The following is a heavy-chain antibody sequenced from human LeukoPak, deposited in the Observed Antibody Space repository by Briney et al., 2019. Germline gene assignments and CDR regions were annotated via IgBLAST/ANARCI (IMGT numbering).Heavy chain of an antibody. CDR3: ARGLIQGAFDF. Sequence: GGSLRLSCAASGFTFSSSVMSWVRQAPGKGLEWVSAISGSGGSTYYADSVKGRFTISRDNPKKSLFLHIDSLRAEDTAVYYCARGLIQGAFDFWGQGTLVTVSS. CDR2: ISGSGGST. J-gene: IGHJ3*01. D-gene: IGHD3-16*01. V-gene: IGHV3-23*01. CDR1: GFTFSSSV.